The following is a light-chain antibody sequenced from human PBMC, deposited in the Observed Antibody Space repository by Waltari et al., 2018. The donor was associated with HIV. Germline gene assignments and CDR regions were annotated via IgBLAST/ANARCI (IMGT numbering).Light chain of an antibody. J-gene: IGLJ2*01. CDR1: SANSDSNT. Sequence: QSVLTQPPSASGSPGQSVTISCSGSSANSDSNTVNWNKQLPGLAPKLLLYSNNQWPSGVHDRFFGCTSGTADSLAISGLQSEDEADYYCAAWDNSTNGLVFGGGTKLTVL. V-gene: IGLV1-44*01. CDR2: SNN. CDR3: AAWDNSTNGLV.